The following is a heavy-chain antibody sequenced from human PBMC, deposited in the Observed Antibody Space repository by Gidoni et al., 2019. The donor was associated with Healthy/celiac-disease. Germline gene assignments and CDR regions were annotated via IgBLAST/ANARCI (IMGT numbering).Heavy chain of an antibody. V-gene: IGHV3-33*01. CDR3: ARDLRGYSYGYGDGMDV. Sequence: QVQLVESGGGVVQPGRSLRLSCAASGFTFSSYGLHWVRQAPGKGLEWGAVIWYDGSNKYYADSVKGRFTISRDNSKNTLYLQMNSLRAEDTAVYYCARDLRGYSYGYGDGMDVWGQGTTVTVSS. D-gene: IGHD5-18*01. J-gene: IGHJ6*02. CDR1: GFTFSSYG. CDR2: IWYDGSNK.